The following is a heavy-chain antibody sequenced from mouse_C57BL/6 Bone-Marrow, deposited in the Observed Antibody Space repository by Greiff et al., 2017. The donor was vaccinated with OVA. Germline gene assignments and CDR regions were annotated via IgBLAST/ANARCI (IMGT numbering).Heavy chain of an antibody. V-gene: IGHV1-15*01. CDR1: GYTFTDYE. D-gene: IGHD1-1*01. CDR3: TAYYYGSSWYIDV. J-gene: IGHJ1*03. Sequence: QVQLQQSGAELVRPGASVTLSCKASGYTFTDYEMHWVKQTPVHGLEWIGAIDPETGGTAYNQKFKGKAILTADTSSSTAYLELRSLTSEDSAVYYGTAYYYGSSWYIDVWGTGTTVTVSS. CDR2: IDPETGGT.